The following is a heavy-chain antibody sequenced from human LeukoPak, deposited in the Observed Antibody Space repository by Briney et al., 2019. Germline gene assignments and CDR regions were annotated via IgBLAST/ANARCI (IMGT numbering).Heavy chain of an antibody. CDR1: GFSFSSGDKY. Sequence: PWETLSLTCTVSGFSFSSGDKYWSWKRQPDGKGLEWFGRICGSGSTNYNPSLKRRVSISVDTSKNQFSLTLSSVTAADTAVYFCARGPYSYDSSGAFDIWGQGTMVTVSS. D-gene: IGHD3-22*01. CDR3: ARGPYSYDSSGAFDI. J-gene: IGHJ3*02. CDR2: ICGSGST. V-gene: IGHV4-61*02.